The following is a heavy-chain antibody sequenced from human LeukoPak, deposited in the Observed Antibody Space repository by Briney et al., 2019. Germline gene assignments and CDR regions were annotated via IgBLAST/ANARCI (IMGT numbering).Heavy chain of an antibody. Sequence: GASVKVSCKASGHTFTGYYMHWVRQAPGQGLEWMGWINPNSGGTNYAQKFQGRVTMTRDTSISTAYMELSRLRSDDTAVYYCARGPGPLWFGELPLDYWGQGTLVTVSS. J-gene: IGHJ4*02. V-gene: IGHV1-2*02. CDR2: INPNSGGT. CDR1: GHTFTGYY. CDR3: ARGPGPLWFGELPLDY. D-gene: IGHD3-10*01.